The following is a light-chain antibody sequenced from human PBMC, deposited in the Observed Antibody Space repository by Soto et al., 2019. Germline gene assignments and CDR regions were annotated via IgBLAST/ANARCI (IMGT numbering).Light chain of an antibody. CDR1: RSDVGNYNL. J-gene: IGLJ1*01. CDR3: CSYAGSSSYV. CDR2: EGS. Sequence: QSVLTQPASVSGSPGQSITISCTGTRSDVGNYNLVSWYQQRPGNTPKLMIYEGSKRPSGVSTLFSGSKSGSTASLTISGLQAADEADYYCCSYAGSSSYVFGTGTKVTVL. V-gene: IGLV2-23*01.